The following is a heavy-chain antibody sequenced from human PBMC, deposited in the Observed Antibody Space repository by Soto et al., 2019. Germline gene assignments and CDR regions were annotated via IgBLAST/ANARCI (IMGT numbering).Heavy chain of an antibody. CDR3: ARDEYSSSSGWFDP. J-gene: IGHJ5*02. Sequence: GGSLRLSCAASGFTFSSYSMNWVRQAPGKGLEWVSYISSSSTIYYADSVKGRFTISRDNAKNSLYLQMNSLRAEDTAVYYCARDEYSSSSGWFDPWGQGTLVTVSS. V-gene: IGHV3-48*01. CDR2: ISSSSTI. D-gene: IGHD6-6*01. CDR1: GFTFSSYS.